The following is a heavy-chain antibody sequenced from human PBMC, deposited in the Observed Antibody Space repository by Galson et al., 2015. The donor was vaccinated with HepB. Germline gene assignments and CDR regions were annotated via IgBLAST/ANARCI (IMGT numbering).Heavy chain of an antibody. CDR1: GFTFSSYS. Sequence: SLRLSCAASGFTFSSYSMNWVRQAPGKGLEWVSSISSSSSYIYYADSVKGRFTISRDNAKNSLYLQMNSLRAEDTAVYYCARDRDSSSLFYYYYGMDVWGQGTTVTVSS. J-gene: IGHJ6*02. V-gene: IGHV3-21*01. D-gene: IGHD6-13*01. CDR2: ISSSSSYI. CDR3: ARDRDSSSLFYYYYGMDV.